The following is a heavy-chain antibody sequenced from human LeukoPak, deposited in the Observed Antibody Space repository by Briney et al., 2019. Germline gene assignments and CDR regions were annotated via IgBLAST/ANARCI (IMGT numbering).Heavy chain of an antibody. D-gene: IGHD3-10*01. CDR1: GFTFSSYW. Sequence: PGGSLRLSCVASGFTFSSYWMHWVRQAPGKGLVWVSRINSDGSTTTYADSVRGRFTISRDNAKHTLYLQMNSLRAEDTAVYYCERGGLDTIGFDYWGQGTLVTVSS. V-gene: IGHV3-74*01. CDR3: ERGGLDTIGFDY. CDR2: INSDGSTT. J-gene: IGHJ4*02.